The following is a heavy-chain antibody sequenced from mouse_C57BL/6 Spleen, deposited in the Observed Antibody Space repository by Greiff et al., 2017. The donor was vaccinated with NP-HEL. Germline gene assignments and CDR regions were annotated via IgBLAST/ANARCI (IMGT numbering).Heavy chain of an antibody. CDR1: GYTFTSYW. Sequence: VQLQQPGAELVKPGASVKLSCKASGYTFTSYWMQWVKQRPGQGLEWIGEIDPSDSYTNYNQKFKGKATLTVDTSSSTAYMQLSSLTSEDSAVYYCAYYYGSSHWYFDVWGTGTTVTVSS. J-gene: IGHJ1*03. D-gene: IGHD1-1*01. CDR2: IDPSDSYT. V-gene: IGHV1-50*01. CDR3: AYYYGSSHWYFDV.